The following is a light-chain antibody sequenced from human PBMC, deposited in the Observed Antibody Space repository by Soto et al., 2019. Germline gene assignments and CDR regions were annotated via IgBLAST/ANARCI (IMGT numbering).Light chain of an antibody. Sequence: DIPMTQSPSSLSASVGDRITINCRASQSVSKYLNWYQHKLGKAPELLIYAASSLYSGVPSRCSGSGSGTYCTPTNHNLQPEDSASYYCQPTYTSPGTFCQGTQVEMK. CDR1: QSVSKY. J-gene: IGKJ1*01. V-gene: IGKV1-39*01. CDR2: AAS. CDR3: QPTYTSPGT.